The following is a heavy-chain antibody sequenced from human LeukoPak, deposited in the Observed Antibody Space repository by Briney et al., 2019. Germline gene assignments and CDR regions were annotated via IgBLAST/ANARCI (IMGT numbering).Heavy chain of an antibody. V-gene: IGHV1-46*01. CDR3: ARDSCSGGSCYSSDY. D-gene: IGHD2-15*01. CDR2: INPSGGST. Sequence: ASVKVSCKASGYTFTSYYMHWVRQAPGQGLEWMGIINPSGGSTSYAQKFQGRVTMTRGTSTSTVYMELSSLRSEDTAVYYCARDSCSGGSCYSSDYWGQGTLVTVSS. J-gene: IGHJ4*02. CDR1: GYTFTSYY.